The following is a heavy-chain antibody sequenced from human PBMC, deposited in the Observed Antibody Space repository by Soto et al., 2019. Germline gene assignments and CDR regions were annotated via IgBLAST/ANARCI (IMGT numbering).Heavy chain of an antibody. CDR2: INHSGST. CDR3: ARTPLYSTKHRHYYGMDV. J-gene: IGHJ6*02. V-gene: IGHV4-34*01. D-gene: IGHD6-13*01. CDR1: GGSFSGYY. Sequence: SETLSLTXAVYGGSFSGYYWSWIRQPPGKGLEWIGEINHSGSTNYNPSLKSRVTISVDTSKNQFSLKLSSVTAADTAVYYCARTPLYSTKHRHYYGMDVWGQGTTVTVSS.